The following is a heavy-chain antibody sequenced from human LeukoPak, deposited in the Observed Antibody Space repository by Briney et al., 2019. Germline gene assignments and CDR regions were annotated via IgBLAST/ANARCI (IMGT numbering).Heavy chain of an antibody. J-gene: IGHJ3*02. CDR1: GYSFTSYW. D-gene: IGHD2-15*01. Sequence: GESLKISCKGSGYSFTSYWIGWVRQMPGKGLEWMGIIYPGDSDTRYSPSFQGQVTISADKSISTAYLQWSSLKASDTAMYYCARRRVVVAATPDFPAFDIWGQGTMVTVSS. CDR3: ARRRVVVAATPDFPAFDI. CDR2: IYPGDSDT. V-gene: IGHV5-51*01.